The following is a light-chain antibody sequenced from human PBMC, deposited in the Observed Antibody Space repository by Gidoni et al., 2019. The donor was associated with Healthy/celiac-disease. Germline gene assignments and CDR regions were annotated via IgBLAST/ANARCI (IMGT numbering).Light chain of an antibody. Sequence: DIQMTQSPSSLSASVGDSVTITCRASQGIRNYLAWYQQKPGKVPKLLIYAASTLQSGVPSRFSGSGSGTDFTLTISSLQAEDVATYYCQKYNSALTFGGGTKVEIK. CDR2: AAS. V-gene: IGKV1-27*01. CDR3: QKYNSALT. J-gene: IGKJ4*01. CDR1: QGIRNY.